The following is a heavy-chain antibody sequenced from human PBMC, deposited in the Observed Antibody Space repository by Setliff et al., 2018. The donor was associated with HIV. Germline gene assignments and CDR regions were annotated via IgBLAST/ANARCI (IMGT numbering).Heavy chain of an antibody. CDR2: IRSKAYGGTT. CDR3: TAMGVEVVSYYYGMDV. D-gene: IGHD2-2*01. V-gene: IGHV3-49*04. J-gene: IGHJ6*02. Sequence: TGGSLRLSCTASGFTFGDYAMSWVRQAPGKGLEWVGFIRSKAYGGTTEYAASVKGRFTISRDDSKSLAYLQMNSLKTEDTAVYYCTAMGVEVVSYYYGMDVWGQGTT. CDR1: GFTFGDYA.